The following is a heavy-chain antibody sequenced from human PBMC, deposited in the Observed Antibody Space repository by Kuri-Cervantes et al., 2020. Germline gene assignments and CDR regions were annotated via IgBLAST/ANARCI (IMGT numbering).Heavy chain of an antibody. CDR3: ARGWRGGREWTTVTTRRHALVY. J-gene: IGHJ4*02. Sequence: GSLRLSCTVSGDSISGYYWSWIRQSVGKGLEWIGRIYTSGDTNYNPSLKSRVTISVDKSKNQFSLKLSSVTAADTAVYYCARGWRGGREWTTVTTRRHALVYWGQGTLVTVSS. D-gene: IGHD4-17*01. V-gene: IGHV4-4*07. CDR1: GDSISGYY. CDR2: IYTSGDT.